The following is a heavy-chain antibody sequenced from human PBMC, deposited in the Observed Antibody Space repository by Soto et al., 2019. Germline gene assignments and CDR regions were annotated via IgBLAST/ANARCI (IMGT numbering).Heavy chain of an antibody. V-gene: IGHV4-4*02. Sequence: SETLSLTCTVSGGSISSSNWWSWVRQPPGKGLEWIGEIYHSGSTNYNPSLKSRVTISVDKSKNQFSLKLSSVTAADTAVYYCARSGSYGGGYFDYWGQGTLVTVSS. CDR1: GGSISSSNW. J-gene: IGHJ4*02. CDR3: ARSGSYGGGYFDY. CDR2: IYHSGST. D-gene: IGHD1-26*01.